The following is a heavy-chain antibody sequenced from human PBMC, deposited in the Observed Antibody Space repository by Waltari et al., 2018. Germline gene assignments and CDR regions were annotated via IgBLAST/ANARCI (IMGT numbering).Heavy chain of an antibody. CDR2: IIPIIGTA. D-gene: IGHD6-6*01. J-gene: IGHJ3*02. CDR3: ARDDHYSSSARYSI. Sequence: QVQLVQSGAEVKKPGSSVKVSCKASGGTFSSYAISWVRQAPGQGLEWMGGIIPIIGTANYAQKFQGRGTITADKSTSTAYMELSSLRSEDTAVYYCARDDHYSSSARYSIWGQGTMVTVSS. V-gene: IGHV1-69*14. CDR1: GGTFSSYA.